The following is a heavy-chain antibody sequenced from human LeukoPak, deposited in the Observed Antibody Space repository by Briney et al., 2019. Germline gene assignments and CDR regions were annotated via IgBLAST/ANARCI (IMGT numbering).Heavy chain of an antibody. CDR2: IRYDGSNK. Sequence: GSLRLSCAASGFTFSSYGMHWVRQAPGKGLEWVAFIRYDGSNKYYADSVKGRFTISRDNSKNTLYLQMNSLRAEDTAVYYCAKEKRYSSSGVDYWGQGTLVTVSS. CDR3: AKEKRYSSSGVDY. J-gene: IGHJ4*02. D-gene: IGHD6-6*01. CDR1: GFTFSSYG. V-gene: IGHV3-30*02.